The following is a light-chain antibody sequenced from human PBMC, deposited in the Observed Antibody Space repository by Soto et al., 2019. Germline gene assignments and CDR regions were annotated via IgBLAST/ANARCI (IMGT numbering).Light chain of an antibody. CDR2: GAS. CDR1: QSVSSN. V-gene: IGKV3D-15*01. CDR3: QHYNSYSEA. Sequence: EIVVRQSPLTLYVSPGERVTLSCRASQSVSSNLAWYQQKPGQAPSLLIYGASSRATGIPDRFSGSGSGTEFTLTISSLQPDDFATYYCQHYNSYSEAFGQGTKVDIK. J-gene: IGKJ1*01.